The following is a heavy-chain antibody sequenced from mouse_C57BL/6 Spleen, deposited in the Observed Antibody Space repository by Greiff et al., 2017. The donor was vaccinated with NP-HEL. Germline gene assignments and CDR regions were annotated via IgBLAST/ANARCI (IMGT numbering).Heavy chain of an antibody. J-gene: IGHJ4*01. V-gene: IGHV1-81*01. CDR2: IYPRSGNT. Sequence: QVQLQQSGAELARPGASVKLSCKASGYTFTSYGISWVKQRTGQGLEWIGEIYPRSGNTYYNEKFKGKATLTADKSSSTAYMELRSLTSEDSAVYSCARKGDSYDYAMDYWGQGTPVTVSS. CDR1: GYTFTSYG. CDR3: ARKGDSYDYAMDY. D-gene: IGHD1-2*01.